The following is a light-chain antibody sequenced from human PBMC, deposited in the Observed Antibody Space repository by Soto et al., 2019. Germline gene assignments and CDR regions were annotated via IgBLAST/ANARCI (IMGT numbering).Light chain of an antibody. Sequence: DIPMTQSPSTLSASVGDRVTITCRASQSISSWLAWYQQKPGKAPKLLIYDASSLESGVPSRFSGSGSGTEFTLTVSRLPPEDFASYYCQQYNSYWTFGKGTKVEIK. CDR1: QSISSW. J-gene: IGKJ1*01. CDR3: QQYNSYWT. CDR2: DAS. V-gene: IGKV1-5*01.